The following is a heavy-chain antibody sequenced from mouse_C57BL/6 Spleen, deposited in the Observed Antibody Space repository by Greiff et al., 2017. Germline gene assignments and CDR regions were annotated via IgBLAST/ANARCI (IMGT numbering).Heavy chain of an antibody. Sequence: EVTLVESGGGLVKPGGSLKLSCAASGFTFSSYTMSWVRQTPEKRLEWVATISGGGGNTYYPDSVKGRFTISRDNAKNTLYLQMSSLRSEDTALYYCARGDDGYDYWGQGTTLTVSS. D-gene: IGHD2-3*01. V-gene: IGHV5-9*01. CDR1: GFTFSSYT. J-gene: IGHJ2*01. CDR3: ARGDDGYDY. CDR2: ISGGGGNT.